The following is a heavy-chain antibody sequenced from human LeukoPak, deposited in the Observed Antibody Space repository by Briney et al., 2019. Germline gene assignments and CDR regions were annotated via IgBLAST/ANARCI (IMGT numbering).Heavy chain of an antibody. Sequence: GGSLRLSCAVSGFTFSSYSMNWVRQAPGKGLEWVSSISSSSSYIYYADSVKGRFTISRDNAKNSLYLQMNSLRAEDTAVYYCARDRVLLWFGELLRTPIDYWGQGTLVTVSS. V-gene: IGHV3-21*01. CDR2: ISSSSSYI. J-gene: IGHJ4*02. CDR3: ARDRVLLWFGELLRTPIDY. CDR1: GFTFSSYS. D-gene: IGHD3-10*01.